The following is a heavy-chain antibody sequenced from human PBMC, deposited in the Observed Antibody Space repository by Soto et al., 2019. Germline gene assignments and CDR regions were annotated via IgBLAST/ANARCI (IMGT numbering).Heavy chain of an antibody. Sequence: EVQLVESGGGLVQPGGSLRLSCVASGFTFSSYWMHWVRQAPGKGLVWVSRINSDGSSTSYADSVKGRFTISRDNAKNTLYLQLNSRRAEDTAVYYCARAPPTNDYEYSWGSYRSTGEVDYWGQGTLVTVSS. J-gene: IGHJ4*02. CDR1: GFTFSSYW. V-gene: IGHV3-74*01. CDR3: ARAPPTNDYEYSWGSYRSTGEVDY. D-gene: IGHD3-16*02. CDR2: INSDGSST.